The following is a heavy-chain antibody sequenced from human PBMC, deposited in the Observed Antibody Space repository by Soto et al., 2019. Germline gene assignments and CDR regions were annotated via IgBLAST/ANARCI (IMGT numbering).Heavy chain of an antibody. V-gene: IGHV1-8*01. Sequence: ASVKVSCKASGYTFTSYDINWVRPATGQGLEWMGWMNPNSGNTGYAQKFQGRVTMTRNTSISTAYMELSSLRSEDTVVYYCERVVYSGYDSHFDYWGQGTLVTVSS. CDR1: GYTFTSYD. CDR2: MNPNSGNT. D-gene: IGHD5-12*01. J-gene: IGHJ4*02. CDR3: ERVVYSGYDSHFDY.